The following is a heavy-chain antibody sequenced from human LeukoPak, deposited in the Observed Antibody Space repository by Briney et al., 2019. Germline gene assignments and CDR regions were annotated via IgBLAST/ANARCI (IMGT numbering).Heavy chain of an antibody. CDR3: AKGDSATLLRPYYFDY. CDR1: GFTFSSYA. J-gene: IGHJ4*02. V-gene: IGHV3-23*01. CDR2: ISGSGGST. D-gene: IGHD3-10*01. Sequence: GGSLRLSCAASGFTFSSYAMSWVRQAPGKGLEWVSDISGSGGSTYYADSVKGRFTISRDNSKNTLYLQVNSLRAEDTAVYYCAKGDSATLLRPYYFDYWGQGTLVTVSS.